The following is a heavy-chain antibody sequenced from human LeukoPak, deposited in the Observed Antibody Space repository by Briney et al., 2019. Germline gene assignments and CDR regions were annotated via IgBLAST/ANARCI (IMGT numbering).Heavy chain of an antibody. CDR3: ASGTMDV. CDR1: GGSISSGGYS. J-gene: IGHJ6*03. V-gene: IGHV4-30-4*07. CDR2: IYYSGNP. Sequence: SETLSLTCAVSGGSISSGGYSWSWIRQPPGKGLEWIGYIYYSGNPYYNPSLKSRVTISVDTSKNQFSLKLSSVTAADTAMYYCASGTMDVWGKGTTVTISS.